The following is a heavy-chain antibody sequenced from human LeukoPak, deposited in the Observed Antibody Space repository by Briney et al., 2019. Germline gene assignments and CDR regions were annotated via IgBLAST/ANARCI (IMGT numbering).Heavy chain of an antibody. V-gene: IGHV4-61*08. J-gene: IGHJ6*02. Sequence: SETLSLTCTVSGGSISSGGYYWSWIRQPPGKGLEWIGYIYYSGSTNYNPSLKSRVTISVDTSKNQFSLKLSSVTAADTAVYYCAREVRFLEWFPVGYYGMDVWGQGTTVTVSS. D-gene: IGHD3-3*01. CDR2: IYYSGST. CDR3: AREVRFLEWFPVGYYGMDV. CDR1: GGSISSGGYY.